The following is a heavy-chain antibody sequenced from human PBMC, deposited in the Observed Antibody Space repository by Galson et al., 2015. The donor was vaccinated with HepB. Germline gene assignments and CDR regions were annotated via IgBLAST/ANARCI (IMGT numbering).Heavy chain of an antibody. D-gene: IGHD5-12*01. CDR2: ISAYNGNT. J-gene: IGHJ6*02. Sequence: SVKVSCKASGYTFTSYGISWVRQAPGQGLEWMGWISAYNGNTNYAQKLQGRVTMTTDTSTSTAYMELRSLRSDDTAVYYCVITRSGYDYYYYYGMDVWGQGTTVTVSS. V-gene: IGHV1-18*01. CDR3: VITRSGYDYYYYYGMDV. CDR1: GYTFTSYG.